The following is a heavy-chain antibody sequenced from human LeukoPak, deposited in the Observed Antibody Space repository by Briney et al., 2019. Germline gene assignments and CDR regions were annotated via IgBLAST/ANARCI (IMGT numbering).Heavy chain of an antibody. CDR1: GLTFSSYG. J-gene: IGHJ4*02. Sequence: GGSLRLSCAASGLTFSSYGMSWVRQAPGKGLEWVSSISSSSSYIYYADSVKGRFTISRDNAKNSLYLQMNSLRAEDTAVYYGARPIYSYGSYYFDYWGQGTLVTVSS. V-gene: IGHV3-21*01. D-gene: IGHD5-18*01. CDR3: ARPIYSYGSYYFDY. CDR2: ISSSSSYI.